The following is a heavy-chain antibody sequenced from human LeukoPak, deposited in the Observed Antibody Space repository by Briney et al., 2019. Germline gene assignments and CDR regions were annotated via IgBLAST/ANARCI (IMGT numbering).Heavy chain of an antibody. CDR3: ARHQGYNSGWSLDY. D-gene: IGHD6-19*01. Sequence: GESLKISRKGSGYSFTSYWIGWVRQMPGKGLEWMGIIYSGDSDTRYSPSFQGQVTISVDNSITTVYLQWSSLKASDTAIYYCARHQGYNSGWSLDYWGQGTLVTVSS. J-gene: IGHJ4*02. CDR1: GYSFTSYW. CDR2: IYSGDSDT. V-gene: IGHV5-51*01.